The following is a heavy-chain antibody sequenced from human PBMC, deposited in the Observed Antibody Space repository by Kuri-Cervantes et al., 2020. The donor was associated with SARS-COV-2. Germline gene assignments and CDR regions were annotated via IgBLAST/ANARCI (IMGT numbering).Heavy chain of an antibody. V-gene: IGHV3-48*01. CDR1: GFTFSSYS. CDR2: ISSSSSTI. CDR3: AREGYSSTQAYYGMDV. J-gene: IGHJ6*02. Sequence: GGSLRLSCAASGFTFSSYSMNWVRQAPGKGLEWVSYISSSSSTIYYADSVKGRFTISRDNAKNSLYLQMNSLRSEDTAVYYCAREGYSSTQAYYGMDVWGQGTTVTVSS. D-gene: IGHD6-19*01.